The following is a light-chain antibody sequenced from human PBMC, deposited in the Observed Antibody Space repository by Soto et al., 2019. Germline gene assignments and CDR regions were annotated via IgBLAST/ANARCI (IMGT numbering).Light chain of an antibody. V-gene: IGLV2-23*02. J-gene: IGLJ3*02. CDR2: EVT. Sequence: QSVLTQPASVSGSPGQSITISCTGTSSDVGSYAPVSWFQQHPGKAPKLMIYEVTKRPSGVSNRFSGSKSGNTASLTISGLQAEDEADYYCCSYAGSSTLVFGGGTKLTVL. CDR1: SSDVGSYAP. CDR3: CSYAGSSTLV.